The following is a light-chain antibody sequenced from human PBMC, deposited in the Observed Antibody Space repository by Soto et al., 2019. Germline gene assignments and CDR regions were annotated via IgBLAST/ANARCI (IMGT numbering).Light chain of an antibody. CDR1: HDIGNS. CDR2: HAS. Sequence: DLQMTQSPPSLSASVGARVTVTCRASHDIGNSLAWYQQRPGKSPRLLIYHASTLHSGVTARFSGDGSGTDFTLVISSLRPEDVATYYCQKYDSDPLTFGGGTKVEVK. J-gene: IGKJ4*01. V-gene: IGKV1-27*01. CDR3: QKYDSDPLT.